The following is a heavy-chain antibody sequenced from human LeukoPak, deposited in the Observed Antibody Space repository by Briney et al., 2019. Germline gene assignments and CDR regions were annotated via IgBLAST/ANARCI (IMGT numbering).Heavy chain of an antibody. CDR2: INHSGST. Sequence: SETLSLTCAVYGGSFSGYYWSWLRQPPGKGLEWIGEINHSGSTNYNPSLKSRVTISVDTSKNQFSLKLSSVTAADTAVYYCARVDGYNSFDYWGQGTLVTVSS. D-gene: IGHD5-24*01. V-gene: IGHV4-34*01. J-gene: IGHJ4*02. CDR1: GGSFSGYY. CDR3: ARVDGYNSFDY.